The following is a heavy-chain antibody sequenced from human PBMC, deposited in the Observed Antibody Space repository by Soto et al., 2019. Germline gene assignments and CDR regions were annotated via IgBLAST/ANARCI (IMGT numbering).Heavy chain of an antibody. Sequence: SETLSLTCAVYSGSFSGYYWSWIRQPPGKGLEWIGEINHSGSTNYNPSLKSRVTISVDTSKNQFSLKLSSVTAADTAVYYCARVFRAARLDYWGQGTLVTVS. CDR3: ARVFRAARLDY. J-gene: IGHJ4*02. CDR2: INHSGST. CDR1: SGSFSGYY. D-gene: IGHD6-6*01. V-gene: IGHV4-34*01.